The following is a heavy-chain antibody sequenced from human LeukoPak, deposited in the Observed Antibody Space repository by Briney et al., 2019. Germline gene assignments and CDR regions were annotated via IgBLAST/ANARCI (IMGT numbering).Heavy chain of an antibody. CDR2: ISSSGGTI. V-gene: IGHV3-48*03. D-gene: IGHD6-6*01. CDR3: ARMRPELDY. J-gene: IGHJ4*02. Sequence: GGSLRLSCAASGFTFSSYEMNWVRQAPGKGLEWVSYISSSGGTIYYADSVKGRFTISRDNPKNSLYLQMNSLRAADTAVYYCARMRPELDYWGQGTLVTVSS. CDR1: GFTFSSYE.